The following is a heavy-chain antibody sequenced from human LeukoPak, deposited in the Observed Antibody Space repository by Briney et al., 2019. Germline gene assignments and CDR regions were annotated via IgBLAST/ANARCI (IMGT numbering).Heavy chain of an antibody. Sequence: ASVKVSCKASGYTFTGYYMHWVRQAPGQGLEWMGWINPNSGGTNYAQKFQGRVTMTRDTSISTAYMELSRLRSDDTAVYYCARDGVAAAGTWDHYYGMDVWGQGTTVTVSS. V-gene: IGHV1-2*02. D-gene: IGHD6-13*01. CDR1: GYTFTGYY. CDR3: ARDGVAAAGTWDHYYGMDV. CDR2: INPNSGGT. J-gene: IGHJ6*02.